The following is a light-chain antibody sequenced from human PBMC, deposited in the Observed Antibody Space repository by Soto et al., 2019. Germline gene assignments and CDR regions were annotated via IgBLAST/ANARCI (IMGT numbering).Light chain of an antibody. J-gene: IGKJ1*01. Sequence: IQMTQSPSTLSASVGDRVTITCRASQNIDRWLAWYQQKPGKAPNLLIYGASNLESGVPSRFSGSGSGTEFTLTISSLRPDDFATYYCQHYNSYPWTFGQGTNVEIK. CDR2: GAS. CDR1: QNIDRW. V-gene: IGKV1-5*03. CDR3: QHYNSYPWT.